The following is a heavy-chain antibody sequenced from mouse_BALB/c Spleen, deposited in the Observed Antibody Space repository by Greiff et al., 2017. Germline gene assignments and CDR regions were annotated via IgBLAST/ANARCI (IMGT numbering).Heavy chain of an antibody. CDR1: GYTFTSYW. J-gene: IGHJ2*01. V-gene: IGHV1-87*01. CDR2: INPGDGDT. D-gene: IGHD2-2*01. Sequence: VQLVESGAELARPGASVKLSCKASGYTFTSYWMQWVKQRPGQGLEWIGAINPGDGDTRYTQKFKGKATLTADKSSSTAYMQLSSLASEDSAVYYCARSYYGYDGDYWGQGTTLTVSS. CDR3: ARSYYGYDGDY.